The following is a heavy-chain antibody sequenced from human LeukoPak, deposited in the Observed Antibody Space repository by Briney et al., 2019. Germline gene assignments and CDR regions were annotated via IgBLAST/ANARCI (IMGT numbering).Heavy chain of an antibody. V-gene: IGHV4-34*01. CDR1: GGSFGGYY. J-gene: IGHJ6*03. CDR2: INDSGSS. D-gene: IGHD4-11*01. Sequence: SETLSLTCAVYGGSFGGYYWSWIRQPPGKGLEWIGEINDSGSSNYIPSLKSRVTISVDTSKNQFSLKLSSVTAADTAVYYCARATVTTDYYYYYMDVWGKGTTVTVSS. CDR3: ARATVTTDYYYYYMDV.